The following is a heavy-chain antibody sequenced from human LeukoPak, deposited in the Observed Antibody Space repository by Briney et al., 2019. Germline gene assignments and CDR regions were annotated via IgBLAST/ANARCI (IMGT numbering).Heavy chain of an antibody. V-gene: IGHV3-23*01. J-gene: IGHJ4*02. CDR2: ISGGGDST. CDR3: VKVATWTYFDY. D-gene: IGHD3/OR15-3a*01. Sequence: GGSLRLSCAASGFTFSSYAMGWVRQAPGKGLEWVSAISGGGDSTYYAGSVKGRFSIFRDNSENTLYLQMNSLRADDTAVYYCVKVATWTYFDYWGQGTLVTVSS. CDR1: GFTFSSYA.